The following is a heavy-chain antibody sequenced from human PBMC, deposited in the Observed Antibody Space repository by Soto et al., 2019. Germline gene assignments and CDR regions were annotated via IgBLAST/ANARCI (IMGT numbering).Heavy chain of an antibody. Sequence: ASVKVSCKASGYTFTSYYMHWVRRAPGQGLEWMGIINPSGGSTSYAQKFQGRVTMTRDTSTSTVYMELSSLRSEETAVYYCATEGSGSYDGGFDYWGQGNLRTVST. V-gene: IGHV1-46*01. CDR2: INPSGGST. CDR3: ATEGSGSYDGGFDY. J-gene: IGHJ4*02. CDR1: GYTFTSYY. D-gene: IGHD1-26*01.